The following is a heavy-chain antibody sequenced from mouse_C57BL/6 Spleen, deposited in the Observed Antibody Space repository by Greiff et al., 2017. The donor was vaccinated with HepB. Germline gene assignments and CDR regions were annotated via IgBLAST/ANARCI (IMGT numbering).Heavy chain of an antibody. D-gene: IGHD1-1*01. V-gene: IGHV1-62-2*01. CDR2: FYPGSGSI. CDR1: GYTFTEYT. J-gene: IGHJ1*03. CDR3: ARHEDGGITTVVARYFDV. Sequence: QVQLQQSGAELVKPGASVKLSCKASGYTFTEYTIHWVKQRSGQGLEWIGWFYPGSGSIKYNEKFKDKATLTADKSSSTVYMELSRLTSEDSAVYFCARHEDGGITTVVARYFDVWGTGTTVTVSS.